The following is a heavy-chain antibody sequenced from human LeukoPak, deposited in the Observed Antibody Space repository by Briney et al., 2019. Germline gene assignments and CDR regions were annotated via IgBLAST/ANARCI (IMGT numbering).Heavy chain of an antibody. J-gene: IGHJ4*02. D-gene: IGHD4-17*01. CDR3: ARDDYGDYFFDF. V-gene: IGHV3-7*01. Sequence: GGSLRLSCAASGFTFSTYWMTWVRQAPGKGLEWIANIKPDGSEKYYVDSVKGRFTISRDNAKNTLYLQLNSLRAEDTAMYYCARDDYGDYFFDFWGQGTLVTVSS. CDR2: IKPDGSEK. CDR1: GFTFSTYW.